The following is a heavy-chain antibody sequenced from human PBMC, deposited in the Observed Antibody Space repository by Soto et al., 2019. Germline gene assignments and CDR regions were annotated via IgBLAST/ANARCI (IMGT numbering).Heavy chain of an antibody. Sequence: ASVNVSCKSSGYIFSGHVIHWMRQAPGQGLECMGCINPKNGDTHYAQRFQGRVTMTRDTSLNLVHMDLSGLRSDDAAVYYCARVHSRELLRRYYYYGMDVWGQGTTVTVSS. CDR1: GYIFSGHV. V-gene: IGHV1-2*02. J-gene: IGHJ6*02. CDR2: INPKNGDT. D-gene: IGHD1-26*01. CDR3: ARVHSRELLRRYYYYGMDV.